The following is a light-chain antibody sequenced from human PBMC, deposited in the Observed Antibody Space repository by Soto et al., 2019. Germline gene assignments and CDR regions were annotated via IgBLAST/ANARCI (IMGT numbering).Light chain of an antibody. CDR3: QQSYGAPYT. Sequence: DIQMTQSPSSLSASIGDRVTITCRASQTIANYLDWYQQKPGKAPKLLVSAASSLQSGVPSRFSGSGSGTDFTLTISSLQPEDFATYYCQQSYGAPYTFGQGTNLGI. CDR1: QTIANY. CDR2: AAS. V-gene: IGKV1-39*01. J-gene: IGKJ2*01.